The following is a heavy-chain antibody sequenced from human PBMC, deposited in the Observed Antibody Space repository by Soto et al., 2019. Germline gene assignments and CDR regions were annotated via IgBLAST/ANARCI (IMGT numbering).Heavy chain of an antibody. V-gene: IGHV1-18*01. Sequence: ASVKVSCQASGYTFTSYGISWVRQAPGQGLEWMGWISAYNGNTNYAQKLQGRVTMTTDTSTSTAYMELRSLRSDDTAVYYCARVDLYSSSWNYYYYMDVWGKGTTVTVSS. CDR3: ARVDLYSSSWNYYYYMDV. CDR1: GYTFTSYG. J-gene: IGHJ6*03. D-gene: IGHD6-13*01. CDR2: ISAYNGNT.